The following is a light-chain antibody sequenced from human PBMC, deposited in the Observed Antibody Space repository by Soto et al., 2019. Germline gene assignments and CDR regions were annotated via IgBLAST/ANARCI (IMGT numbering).Light chain of an antibody. V-gene: IGKV3-20*01. CDR1: QSVSSTY. J-gene: IGKJ2*01. CDR3: QQYGSSPVT. CDR2: GAS. Sequence: EIVLTQSPGTLSLSTGERATLSCRASQSVSSTYLAWYQQKPGQAPRLLIYGASNRATGIPDRFSGSGSVTDFTLTISRLEPEDFAVYYCQQYGSSPVTFGQGTKLEIK.